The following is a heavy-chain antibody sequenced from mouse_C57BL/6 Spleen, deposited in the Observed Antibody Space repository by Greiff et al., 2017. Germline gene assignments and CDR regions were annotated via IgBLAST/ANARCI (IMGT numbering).Heavy chain of an antibody. CDR3: ARDDYGSRGGLNYAMDY. D-gene: IGHD1-1*01. CDR1: GYSFTDYN. V-gene: IGHV1-39*01. Sequence: EVQLVESGPELVKPGASVKISCKASGYSFTDYNMNWVKQSNGKSLEWIGVINPNYGTTSYNQKFKGKATLTVDQSSSTAYMQINSLTSEDSAVYYCARDDYGSRGGLNYAMDYWGQGTSVSVAS. J-gene: IGHJ4*01. CDR2: INPNYGTT.